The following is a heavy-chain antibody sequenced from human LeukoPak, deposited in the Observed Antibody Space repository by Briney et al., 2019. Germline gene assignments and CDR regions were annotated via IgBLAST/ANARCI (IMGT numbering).Heavy chain of an antibody. Sequence: PSETLSLTCTVSGGSISSGDYYWSWIRQPPGKGLEWIGYIYYSGSTYYNPSLKSRVTISVDTSKNQFSLKLSSVTAADTAVYYCARTRIGNWFDPWGQGTLVTVSS. D-gene: IGHD2-21*01. CDR1: GGSISSGDYY. CDR2: IYYSGST. V-gene: IGHV4-30-4*01. CDR3: ARTRIGNWFDP. J-gene: IGHJ5*02.